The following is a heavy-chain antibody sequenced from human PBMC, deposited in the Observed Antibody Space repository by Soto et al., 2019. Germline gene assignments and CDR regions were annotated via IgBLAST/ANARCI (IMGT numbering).Heavy chain of an antibody. J-gene: IGHJ6*02. Sequence: SVKVSCKASGGTFSSYAISWVRQAPGQGLEWMGGIIPIFGTANYAQKFQGRVTITADKSTSTAYMELSSLRSEDTAVYYCEGDSPDYYGMDVWGQGTTVTVSS. D-gene: IGHD2-15*01. CDR2: IIPIFGTA. V-gene: IGHV1-69*06. CDR1: GGTFSSYA. CDR3: EGDSPDYYGMDV.